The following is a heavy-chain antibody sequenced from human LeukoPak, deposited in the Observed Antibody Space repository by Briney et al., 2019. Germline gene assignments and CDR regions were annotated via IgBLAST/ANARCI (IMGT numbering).Heavy chain of an antibody. D-gene: IGHD6-13*01. V-gene: IGHV4-59*01. CDR1: GGSISSYY. J-gene: IGHJ6*03. Sequence: SETLSLTCTVSGGSISSYYWSWIRQPPGKGLEWIGYIYYSGSTNYNPSLKSRVTISVDTSKNQFSLKLSSVTAADTAVYYCARGAAGSLRYYYYYMDVWGKGTTVTVSS. CDR2: IYYSGST. CDR3: ARGAAGSLRYYYYYMDV.